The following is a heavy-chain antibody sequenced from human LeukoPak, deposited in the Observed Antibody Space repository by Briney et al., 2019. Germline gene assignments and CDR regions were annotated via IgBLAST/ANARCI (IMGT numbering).Heavy chain of an antibody. D-gene: IGHD6-13*01. CDR3: ARGIAAASERALDI. Sequence: SETLSLTCTVSGGSISSYYWSWIRQPAGKGLEWIGRIYTSGSTDYNPSLKSRVAMSVDTSKNQFSLKLTSVTAADTAVYYCARGIAAASERALDIWGQGTTVTVSS. V-gene: IGHV4-4*07. J-gene: IGHJ3*02. CDR1: GGSISSYY. CDR2: IYTSGST.